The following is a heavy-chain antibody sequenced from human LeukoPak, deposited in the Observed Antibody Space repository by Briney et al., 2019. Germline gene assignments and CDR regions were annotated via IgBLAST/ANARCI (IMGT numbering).Heavy chain of an antibody. V-gene: IGHV2-5*01. CDR2: IYWNDDK. CDR1: GFSLSTSPVG. Sequence: SGPTLVHPPQTLTLTCTFSGFSLSTSPVGVGWIRQPPGNSLEWLALIYWNDDKRYSQSLKSRHTSAKVTTKNPVVITMTDMDSVDTATYSCAYMENITMVRGGWFDSWGQGTLVTVSS. D-gene: IGHD3-10*01. CDR3: AYMENITMVRGGWFDS. J-gene: IGHJ5*01.